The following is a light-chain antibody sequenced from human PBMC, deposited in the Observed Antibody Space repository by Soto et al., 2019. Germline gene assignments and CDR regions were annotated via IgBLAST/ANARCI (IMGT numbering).Light chain of an antibody. V-gene: IGLV1-40*01. Sequence: QSVLTQPPSVSGAPGQRVTISCTGSSSNIGAGYDVHWYQQLPGTAPKILIYGNSNRPSAVPDRFSGSKSGTSASLAITGLQAEDEADYYCKSYDSSLSGVVFGGGTKLTVL. CDR2: GNS. CDR3: KSYDSSLSGVV. CDR1: SSNIGAGYD. J-gene: IGLJ2*01.